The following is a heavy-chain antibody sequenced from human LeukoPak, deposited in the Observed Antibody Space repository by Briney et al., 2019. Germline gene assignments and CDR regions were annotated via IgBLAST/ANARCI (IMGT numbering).Heavy chain of an antibody. V-gene: IGHV3-7*03. CDR3: ARDGALAGYGDAFDI. D-gene: IGHD6-19*01. CDR1: GFTFNKYW. Sequence: GGSLRPSCTASGFTFNKYWMTWVRQAPGKGREWVANIKHDGSEKNFLDSVKGRFDISRDNAKNSLYLQLNSLRADDTAVYYCARDGALAGYGDAFDIWGQGTLVTVSS. CDR2: IKHDGSEK. J-gene: IGHJ3*02.